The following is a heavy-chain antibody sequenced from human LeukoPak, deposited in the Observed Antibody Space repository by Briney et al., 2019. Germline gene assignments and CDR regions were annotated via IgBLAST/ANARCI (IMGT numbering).Heavy chain of an antibody. CDR2: VGPSGANT. Sequence: PGGTLRLSCVASGFTFNIHGMNWVRQAPGKGLERVSGVGPSGANTYYADSVKGRFTISRDNSKNTLYLQMNSLRAEDTAVYYCAKEKSMVRGIISDYFDYWGQGTLVTVSS. D-gene: IGHD3-10*01. J-gene: IGHJ4*02. CDR1: GFTFNIHG. CDR3: AKEKSMVRGIISDYFDY. V-gene: IGHV3-23*01.